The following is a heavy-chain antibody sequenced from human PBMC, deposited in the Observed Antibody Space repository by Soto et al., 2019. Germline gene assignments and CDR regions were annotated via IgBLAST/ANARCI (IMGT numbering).Heavy chain of an antibody. CDR3: AKHLRDPGDF. CDR2: VSYDGSNK. CDR1: GYTFTGYY. Sequence: SCKASGYTFTGYYMHWVRQAPGRGLEWVGLVSYDGSNKFYGDSVKDRFTFSRDSSKSTLYLQMNSLGTDDTAIYYCAKHLRDPGDFWGQATQVTVSS. D-gene: IGHD2-21*02. J-gene: IGHJ4*02. V-gene: IGHV3-30*18.